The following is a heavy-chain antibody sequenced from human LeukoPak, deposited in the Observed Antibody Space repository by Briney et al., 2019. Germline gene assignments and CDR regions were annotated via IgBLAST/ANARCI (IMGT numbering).Heavy chain of an antibody. J-gene: IGHJ4*02. D-gene: IGHD4-23*01. CDR1: GFTISSYW. CDR2: FNGDGSST. CDR3: AKGGTTVVDY. V-gene: IGHV3-74*03. Sequence: GGSLRLSCGATGFTISSYWMHWVRQAPGKGLVWVSRFNGDGSSTTYADSVKGRFTISRDNAKNTLYLQMNSLRAEDTAVYYCAKGGTTVVDYWGQGTLVTVSS.